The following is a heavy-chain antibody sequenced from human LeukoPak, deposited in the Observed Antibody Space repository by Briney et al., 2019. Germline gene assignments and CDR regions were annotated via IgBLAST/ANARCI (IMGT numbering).Heavy chain of an antibody. CDR2: IYYSGTT. D-gene: IGHD3-22*01. J-gene: IGHJ4*02. CDR1: GGSISSHY. Sequence: SETLSLTCTVSGGSISSHYWSWIRQPPGKGLEWIGYIYYSGTTKYNPSLKSRVTLSADTSKNQFSLKLSSVTAADTAVYYCARVGDYYDSSGYYYSHDYCVQGTLVTVSS. CDR3: ARVGDYYDSSGYYYSHDY. V-gene: IGHV4-59*11.